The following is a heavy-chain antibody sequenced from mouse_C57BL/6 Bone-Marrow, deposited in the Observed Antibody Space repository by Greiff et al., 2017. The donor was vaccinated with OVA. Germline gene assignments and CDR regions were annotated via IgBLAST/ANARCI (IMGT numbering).Heavy chain of an antibody. CDR2: IDPSDSYT. CDR1: GYTFTSYW. D-gene: IGHD2-3*01. CDR3: ARSDGYYEDFDY. V-gene: IGHV1-69*01. J-gene: IGHJ2*01. Sequence: VQLQQPGAELVMPGASVKLSCKASGYTFTSYWMHWVKQRPGQGLEWIGEIDPSDSYTNYNQKFKGKSTLTVDKSSSTAYMQLSSLTSEDSAVYYGARSDGYYEDFDYWGQGTTLTVSS.